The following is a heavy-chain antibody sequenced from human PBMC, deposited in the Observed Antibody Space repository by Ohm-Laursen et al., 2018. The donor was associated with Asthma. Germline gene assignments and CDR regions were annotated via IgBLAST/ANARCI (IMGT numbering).Heavy chain of an antibody. V-gene: IGHV3-21*01. CDR3: AKVRFRAAADPFDY. CDR2: ISTASSFI. Sequence: SLRLSCAASGYTFSRYSIHWVRQIPGKGLEWVASISTASSFIYYADSVRGRFTTSRDNARNSVYLQMNSLRAEDTAVYYCAKVRFRAAADPFDYWGQGTLVTVSS. CDR1: GYTFSRYS. J-gene: IGHJ4*02. D-gene: IGHD6-13*01.